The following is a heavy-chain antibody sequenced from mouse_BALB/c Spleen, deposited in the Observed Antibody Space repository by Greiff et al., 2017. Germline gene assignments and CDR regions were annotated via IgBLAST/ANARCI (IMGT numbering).Heavy chain of an antibody. CDR2: INPYYGST. D-gene: IGHD1-1*01. CDR1: GYSFTDYI. V-gene: IGHV1-39*01. Sequence: VQLQQTGPELVKPGASVKISCKASGYSFTDYIMLWVKQSHGKSLEWIGNINPYYGSTSYNQKFKDKATLTADKSSSTAYMQLSSLTSEDSAVYYCARYPNYYGSSYPYFDVWGAGTTVTVSS. J-gene: IGHJ1*01. CDR3: ARYPNYYGSSYPYFDV.